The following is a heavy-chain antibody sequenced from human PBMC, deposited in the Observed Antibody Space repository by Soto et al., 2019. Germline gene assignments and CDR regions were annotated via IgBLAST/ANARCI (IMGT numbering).Heavy chain of an antibody. Sequence: GASVKVSCKASGYTFTGYYMHWVRQAPGQGLEWMGWINPNSGGTNYAQKFQGWVTMTRDTSISTAYMELSRLRSDDTAVYYCARDTYYDFWSGYYTGRGGYNWFDPWGQGTLVTVSS. D-gene: IGHD3-3*01. CDR1: GYTFTGYY. J-gene: IGHJ5*02. CDR3: ARDTYYDFWSGYYTGRGGYNWFDP. V-gene: IGHV1-2*04. CDR2: INPNSGGT.